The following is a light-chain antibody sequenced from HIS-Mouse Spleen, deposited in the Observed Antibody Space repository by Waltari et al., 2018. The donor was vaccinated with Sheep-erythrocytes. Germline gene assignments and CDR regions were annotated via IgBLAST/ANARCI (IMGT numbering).Light chain of an antibody. Sequence: SYELTQPPSVSVSPGQTASITRSGDQLGDQYACWYQQKPGQSPVLVSYQDSKRPSGIPERFSGSNSGNTATLTISGTQAMDEADYYCQAWDSSTAVVFGGGTKLTVL. V-gene: IGLV3-1*01. CDR1: QLGDQY. CDR3: QAWDSSTAVV. J-gene: IGLJ2*01. CDR2: QDS.